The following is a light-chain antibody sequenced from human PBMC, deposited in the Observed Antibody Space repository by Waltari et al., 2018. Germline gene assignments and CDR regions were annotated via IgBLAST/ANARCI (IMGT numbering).Light chain of an antibody. CDR3: QKYNSYAYT. J-gene: IGKJ2*01. Sequence: DIQMTQSPSTLYASVGDRVTITCRASQSISSWLAWYQQKPGKAPKLLIYKASSLESGVPSRFSGSGSGTEFTLTISSLQPDDFATYYCQKYNSYAYTFGQGTKLEIK. CDR2: KAS. CDR1: QSISSW. V-gene: IGKV1-5*03.